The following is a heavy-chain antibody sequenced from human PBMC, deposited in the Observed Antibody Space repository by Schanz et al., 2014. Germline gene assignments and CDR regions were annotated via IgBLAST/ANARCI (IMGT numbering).Heavy chain of an antibody. CDR3: ARGGATRFDY. Sequence: EVQLVESGGGLVQPGGSLRLSCAASGFTFSSYSMNWVRQAPGKGLEWVSYISRSSSTIYYADSVKGRFAISRDNAKTSLYLQMNSLRDEDTAVYYCARGGATRFDYWGQGTLVTVSS. J-gene: IGHJ4*02. D-gene: IGHD1-26*01. V-gene: IGHV3-48*02. CDR1: GFTFSSYS. CDR2: ISRSSSTI.